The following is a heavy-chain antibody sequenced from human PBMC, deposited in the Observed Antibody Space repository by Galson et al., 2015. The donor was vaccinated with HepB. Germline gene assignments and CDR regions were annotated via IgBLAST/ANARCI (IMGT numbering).Heavy chain of an antibody. CDR3: ARSVVPAAIRWFDP. J-gene: IGHJ5*02. Sequence: SVKASCKASGYTFTSYGISWVRQAPGQGLEWMGWISAYNGNTNYAQKLQGRVTMTTDTSTSTAYMELSSLRSEDTAVYYCARSVVPAAIRWFDPWGQGTLVTVSS. V-gene: IGHV1-18*01. CDR1: GYTFTSYG. D-gene: IGHD2-2*02. CDR2: ISAYNGNT.